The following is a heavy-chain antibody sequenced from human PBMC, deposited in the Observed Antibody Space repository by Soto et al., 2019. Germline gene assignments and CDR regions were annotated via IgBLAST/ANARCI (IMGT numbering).Heavy chain of an antibody. Sequence: SVKLSWKASGGTFSSYAISWVRQAPGQGLEWMGGIIPIFGTANYAQKFQGRVTITADKSTSTAYMELSSLRSEDTAVYYCARGHDFLSGDFGYWGQGTLVTVSS. V-gene: IGHV1-69*06. CDR1: GGTFSSYA. D-gene: IGHD3-3*01. CDR2: IIPIFGTA. J-gene: IGHJ4*02. CDR3: ARGHDFLSGDFGY.